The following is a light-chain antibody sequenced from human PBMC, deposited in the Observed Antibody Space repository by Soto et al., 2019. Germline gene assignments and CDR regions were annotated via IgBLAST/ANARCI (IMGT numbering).Light chain of an antibody. CDR2: EVT. CDR1: NSDVGSYNR. CDR3: SSYTNINTRACV. V-gene: IGLV2-14*01. J-gene: IGLJ1*01. Sequence: QSALTQPASVSGSPGQSITISCTGTNSDVGSYNRVSWYQQHPGKAPKLIIYEVTDRPSGVSNRFSGSKSGNTASLTISGLQAEDEAEYYCSSYTNINTRACVFGTGTKLTVL.